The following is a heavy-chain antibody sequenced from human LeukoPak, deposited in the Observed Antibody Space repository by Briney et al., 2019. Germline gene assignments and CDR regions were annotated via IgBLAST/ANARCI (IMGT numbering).Heavy chain of an antibody. J-gene: IGHJ4*02. Sequence: PGGSLRLSCAASGFTFSSYWMSWVRQAPGKGLEWVANIKQDGSEKYYVDSVKGRFTISRDNAKNSLYLQMNSLRAEDTAVYYCARDRWDMIVLGGGSFDYWGQGTLVTVSS. D-gene: IGHD2-8*01. CDR2: IKQDGSEK. CDR3: ARDRWDMIVLGGGSFDY. CDR1: GFTFSSYW. V-gene: IGHV3-7*01.